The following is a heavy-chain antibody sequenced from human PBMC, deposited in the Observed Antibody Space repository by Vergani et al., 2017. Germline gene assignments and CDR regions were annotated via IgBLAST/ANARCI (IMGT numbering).Heavy chain of an antibody. CDR3: ARETDDYGDYQKSVIDY. CDR1: GGSISSYY. CDR2: IYYSGST. D-gene: IGHD4-17*01. Sequence: QVQLQESGPGLVKPSETLSLTCTVSGGSISSYYWSWIRQPPGKGLEWIGYIYYSGSTHYNPSLKSRVTISVDTSKNQFSLKLSSVTAADTAVYYCARETDDYGDYQKSVIDYWGQGTLVTVSS. V-gene: IGHV4-59*12. J-gene: IGHJ4*02.